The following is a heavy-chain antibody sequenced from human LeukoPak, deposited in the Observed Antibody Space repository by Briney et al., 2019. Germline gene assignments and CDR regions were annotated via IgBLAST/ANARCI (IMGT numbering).Heavy chain of an antibody. CDR2: ISGSGGST. Sequence: PGGSLRLSCAASGFTFSSYAMSWVRQPPGKGLEWVSAISGSGGSTYYADSVKGRFTISRDNSKSTLYLQMNSLRAEDTAVYYCANPFSTPRSNYYIDVWGKGTTVTVSS. D-gene: IGHD2-2*01. J-gene: IGHJ6*03. CDR1: GFTFSSYA. V-gene: IGHV3-23*01. CDR3: ANPFSTPRSNYYIDV.